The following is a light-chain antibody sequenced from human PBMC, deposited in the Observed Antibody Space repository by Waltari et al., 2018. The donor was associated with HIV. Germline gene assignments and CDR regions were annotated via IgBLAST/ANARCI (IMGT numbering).Light chain of an antibody. CDR3: QQYNSYPT. CDR2: EAS. V-gene: IGKV1-5*03. CDR1: QSVSTW. Sequence: DIQMTQSPSTLSASVGDRVTITCRASQSVSTWLAWYQQKPGKAPKLLIKEASNLESGVPSRFSGSGSGTEFTLTIGSLQPDDLATYYCQQYNSYPTFGGGTKVQIK. J-gene: IGKJ4*01.